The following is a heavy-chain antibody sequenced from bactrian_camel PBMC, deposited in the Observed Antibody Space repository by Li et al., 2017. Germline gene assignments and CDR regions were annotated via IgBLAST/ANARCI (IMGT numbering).Heavy chain of an antibody. Sequence: QVQLVESGGGSVQAGGSLRLSCVASGYIRGSGCMGWFRQAPGKKREGVATIIGSNTQYANSVKGRFTISKDSALNTLYLQMNSLEPEDAAMYYCAASREYISYCPMEVYTYAYRGQGTQVTVS. CDR2: IIGSNT. CDR3: AASREYISYCPMEVYTYAY. V-gene: IGHV3S53*01. D-gene: IGHD2*01. CDR1: GYIRGSGC. J-gene: IGHJ4*01.